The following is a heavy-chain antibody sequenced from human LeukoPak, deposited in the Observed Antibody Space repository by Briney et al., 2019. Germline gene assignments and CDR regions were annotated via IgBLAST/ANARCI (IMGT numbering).Heavy chain of an antibody. CDR1: GYTFTGYY. J-gene: IGHJ4*02. D-gene: IGHD6-19*01. Sequence: EASVKVSCKASGYTFTGYYMHWVRQAPGQGLEWMGWINPNSGGTNYAQKFQGWVTMTRDTSISTAYMELSRLRSDDTAVYYCARGLSIAVAYYFDYWGQGTLVTVSS. V-gene: IGHV1-2*04. CDR2: INPNSGGT. CDR3: ARGLSIAVAYYFDY.